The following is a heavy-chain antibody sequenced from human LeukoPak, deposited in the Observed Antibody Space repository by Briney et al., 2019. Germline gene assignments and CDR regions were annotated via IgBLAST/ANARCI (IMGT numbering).Heavy chain of an antibody. J-gene: IGHJ4*02. CDR2: ISWNNGSI. V-gene: IGHV3-9*01. Sequence: GGSLRLSCAASGFTFSSYAMSWVRQAPGKGLEWVSGISWNNGSIGYADSVKGRFTISRDNAKNFLYLQMNSLRAEDTALYYCAKDSQDYYDSTDFDYWGQGTLVTVSS. D-gene: IGHD3-22*01. CDR1: GFTFSSYA. CDR3: AKDSQDYYDSTDFDY.